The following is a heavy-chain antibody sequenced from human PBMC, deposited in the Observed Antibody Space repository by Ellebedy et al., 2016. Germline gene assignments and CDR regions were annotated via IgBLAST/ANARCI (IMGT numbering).Heavy chain of an antibody. CDR3: ARDAQSSGPI. CDR1: GGSFSGYY. Sequence: SETLSLTCAVYGGSFSGYYWSWIRQPPGKGLEWIGEINHSGSTNYNPSLKSRVTISVDTSKNQFSLKLSSVTAADTAVYYCARDAQSSGPIWGQGTLVTVSS. J-gene: IGHJ4*02. D-gene: IGHD2-2*01. CDR2: INHSGST. V-gene: IGHV4-34*01.